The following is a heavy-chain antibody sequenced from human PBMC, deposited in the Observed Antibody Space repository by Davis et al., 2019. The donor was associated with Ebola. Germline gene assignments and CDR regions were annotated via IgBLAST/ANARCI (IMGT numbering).Heavy chain of an antibody. V-gene: IGHV1-3*01. Sequence: AASVKVSCKASGYSFNLYALQWVRQPPGQSLEWMGWINAGNGNTKYSQKFQGRVTITRDTSASTAYMELSSLRSEDTAVYYCARDQRFLEWLPNDYYYGMDVWGQGTTVTVSS. CDR2: INAGNGNT. CDR3: ARDQRFLEWLPNDYYYGMDV. D-gene: IGHD3-3*01. CDR1: GYSFNLYA. J-gene: IGHJ6*02.